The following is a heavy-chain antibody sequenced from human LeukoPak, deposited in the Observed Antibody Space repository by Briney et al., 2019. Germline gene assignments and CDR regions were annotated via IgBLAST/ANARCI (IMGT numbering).Heavy chain of an antibody. CDR3: AKGGSGYFLDL. CDR2: ISNDGGGT. D-gene: IGHD3-22*01. Sequence: GGSLRLSCAASGFTFSSYEMNWVRQAPGKGLEWVSAISNDGGGTTYADFVKGRFTISRDNSRNTLFLQMNSLRGDDTALYYCAKGGSGYFLDLWGQGTLVTVSS. V-gene: IGHV3-23*01. CDR1: GFTFSSYE. J-gene: IGHJ5*02.